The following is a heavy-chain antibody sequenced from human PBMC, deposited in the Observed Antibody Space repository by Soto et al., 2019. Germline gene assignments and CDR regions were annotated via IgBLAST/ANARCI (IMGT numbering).Heavy chain of an antibody. CDR3: ARAPIVVVPAAIAYYFDY. J-gene: IGHJ4*02. CDR1: GFTFSSYG. CDR2: IWYDGSNK. D-gene: IGHD2-2*01. V-gene: IGHV3-33*01. Sequence: PGGSLRLSCAASGFTFSSYGMHWVRQAPGKGLEWVAVIWYDGSNKYYADSVKGRFTISRDNSKNTLYLQMNSLRAEDTAVYYCARAPIVVVPAAIAYYFDYWGQGTLVTVSS.